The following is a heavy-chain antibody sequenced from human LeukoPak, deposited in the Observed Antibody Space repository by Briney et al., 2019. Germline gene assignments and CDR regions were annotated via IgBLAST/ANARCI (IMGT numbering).Heavy chain of an antibody. J-gene: IGHJ4*02. CDR2: MNPNSGNT. CDR3: ARDGSTAAGTHFDY. Sequence: ASVKVSCKASRYTFTSYDINWVRQATGQGLEWMGWMNPNSGNTGYAQKFQGRVTITRNTSISTAYMELSSLRSEDTAVYYCARDGSTAAGTHFDYWGQGTLVTVSS. D-gene: IGHD6-13*01. CDR1: RYTFTSYD. V-gene: IGHV1-8*03.